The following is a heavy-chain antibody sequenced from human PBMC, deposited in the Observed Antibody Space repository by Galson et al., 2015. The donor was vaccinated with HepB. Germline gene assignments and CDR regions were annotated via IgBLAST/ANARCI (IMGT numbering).Heavy chain of an antibody. CDR1: GGSISSSSYS. D-gene: IGHD2-21*02. Sequence: ETLSLTCTVSGGSISSSSYSWDWIRQPPGKGLEWIGTIYYSGTTYYNPSLKSRVTISADTSKNQFSLKLSSVTAADTAVYYCARQRGDHLTYFDLWGRGTLVTVSS. CDR2: IYYSGTT. J-gene: IGHJ2*01. CDR3: ARQRGDHLTYFDL. V-gene: IGHV4-39*01.